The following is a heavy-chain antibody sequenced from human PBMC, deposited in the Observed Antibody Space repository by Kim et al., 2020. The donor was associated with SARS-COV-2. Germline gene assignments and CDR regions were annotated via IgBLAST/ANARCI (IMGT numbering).Heavy chain of an antibody. V-gene: IGHV3-15*01. D-gene: IGHD3-10*01. Sequence: GGSLRLSCAASGFTFSNAWMSWVRQAPGKGLEWVGRIKSKTDGGTTDYAAPVKGRFTISRDDSKNTLYLQMNSLKTEDTAVYYCTTLGDRYYYGSGSYYVPFDYWGQGTLVTVSS. CDR3: TTLGDRYYYGSGSYYVPFDY. J-gene: IGHJ4*02. CDR1: GFTFSNAW. CDR2: IKSKTDGGTT.